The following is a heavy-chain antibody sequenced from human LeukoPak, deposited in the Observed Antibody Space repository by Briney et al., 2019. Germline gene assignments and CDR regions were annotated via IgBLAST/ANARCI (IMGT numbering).Heavy chain of an antibody. Sequence: GGSLRLSCAASGFTFSSYAMSWVRQAPGKGLEWVSAISGSGGSTYYADSVKGRFTISRDNSKNTLYLQMNSLRAEDTAVYYCAQHPFYDFWDWEFDYWGQGTLVTVSS. CDR1: GFTFSSYA. D-gene: IGHD3-3*01. J-gene: IGHJ4*02. CDR2: ISGSGGST. V-gene: IGHV3-23*01. CDR3: AQHPFYDFWDWEFDY.